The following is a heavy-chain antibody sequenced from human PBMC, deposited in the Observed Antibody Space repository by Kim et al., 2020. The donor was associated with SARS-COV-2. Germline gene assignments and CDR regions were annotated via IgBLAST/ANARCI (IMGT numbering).Heavy chain of an antibody. Sequence: YYNATLMGRVTISVDTSKNQFSLKLSSVTAADTAVYYCARGDVVTAIRDWGQGTLVTVSS. J-gene: IGHJ4*02. CDR3: ARGDVVTAIRD. D-gene: IGHD2-21*02. V-gene: IGHV4-30-2*05.